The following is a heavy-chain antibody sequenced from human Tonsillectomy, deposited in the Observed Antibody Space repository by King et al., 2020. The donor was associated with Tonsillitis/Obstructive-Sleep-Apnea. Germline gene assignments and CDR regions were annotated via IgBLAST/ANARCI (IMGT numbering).Heavy chain of an antibody. D-gene: IGHD2-2*02. V-gene: IGHV4-59*01. Sequence: QLQESGPGLVKPSETLSLTCTVSGGSISSYYWSWFRQPPGKGLEWIGYIYYSGSTNSNPSLKSRVTISVDTSKNQFSLPLSSVTAADTAVYYCAREDQQLYRVIDYWGQGTLVTVSS. CDR2: IYYSGST. CDR1: GGSISSYY. J-gene: IGHJ4*02. CDR3: AREDQQLYRVIDY.